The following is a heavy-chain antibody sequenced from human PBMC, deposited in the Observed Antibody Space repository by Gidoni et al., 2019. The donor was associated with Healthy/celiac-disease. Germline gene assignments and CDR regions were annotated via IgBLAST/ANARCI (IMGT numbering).Heavy chain of an antibody. V-gene: IGHV3-9*01. CDR1: GFTFDDYA. Sequence: EVQLVEYGGGLVQPGRSLRLSCAASGFTFDDYAMHWVRQAPGKGLEWVSGIRWNSGSIGYADSVKGRFTISRDNAKNSLYLQMNSLRAEDTALYYCAKGGTVEMATDPADYWGQGTLVTVSS. J-gene: IGHJ4*02. D-gene: IGHD5-12*01. CDR3: AKGGTVEMATDPADY. CDR2: IRWNSGSI.